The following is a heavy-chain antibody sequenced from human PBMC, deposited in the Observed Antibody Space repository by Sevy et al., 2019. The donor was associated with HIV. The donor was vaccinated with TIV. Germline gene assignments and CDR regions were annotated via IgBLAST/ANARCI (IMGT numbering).Heavy chain of an antibody. Sequence: SETLSLTCTVSGGSISSLNYYWSWIRQHPGKGLEWIGYISYSGRTNDNPSLKSRITISVDTSKNQFSLRLSSVTAADTAVYYCARANAYLTSDAFDIWGQGTMVTVPS. CDR3: ARANAYLTSDAFDI. J-gene: IGHJ3*02. CDR1: GGSISSLNYY. D-gene: IGHD1-26*01. V-gene: IGHV4-31*03. CDR2: ISYSGRT.